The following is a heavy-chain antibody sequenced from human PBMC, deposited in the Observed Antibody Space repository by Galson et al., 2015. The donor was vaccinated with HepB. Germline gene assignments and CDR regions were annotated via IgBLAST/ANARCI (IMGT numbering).Heavy chain of an antibody. V-gene: IGHV3-7*03. CDR1: GFFFGSFW. CDR2: IKQGGSEK. Sequence: SLRLSCAGSGFFFGSFWMSWVRQAPGKGLEWVANIKQGGSEKYFVDSVKGRFTISRDNAKNSLYLQMNTLRAGDTAVYYCARMNYYDSGGYYHPYYFDYWGQGALVTVSS. J-gene: IGHJ4*02. D-gene: IGHD3-22*01. CDR3: ARMNYYDSGGYYHPYYFDY.